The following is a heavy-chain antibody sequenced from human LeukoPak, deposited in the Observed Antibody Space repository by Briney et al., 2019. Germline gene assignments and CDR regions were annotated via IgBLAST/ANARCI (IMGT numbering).Heavy chain of an antibody. Sequence: GGSLRLSCAASGFTFSSYAMSWVRQAPGKGLEWVSAISGSGGSTYYADSVKGRFTISRDNSKNTLYLQMNSLRAEDTAVYYCAKDNEEVWSGLKGLFDYWGQGTLVTVSS. J-gene: IGHJ4*02. CDR1: GFTFSSYA. D-gene: IGHD3-3*01. V-gene: IGHV3-23*01. CDR3: AKDNEEVWSGLKGLFDY. CDR2: ISGSGGST.